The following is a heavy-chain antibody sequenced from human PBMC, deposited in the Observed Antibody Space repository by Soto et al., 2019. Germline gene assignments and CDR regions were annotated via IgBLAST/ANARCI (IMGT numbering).Heavy chain of an antibody. CDR3: ATHHQARDYYGSGSFPYYFDY. V-gene: IGHV1-24*01. D-gene: IGHD3-10*01. CDR1: GYTLTELS. J-gene: IGHJ4*02. CDR2: FDPEDGET. Sequence: ASVKVSCKVSGYTLTELSMHWVRQAPGKGLEWMGGFDPEDGETIYAQKFQGRVTMTEDTSTDTAYMELSSLRSEDTAVYYCATHHQARDYYGSGSFPYYFDYWGQGTLVTVYS.